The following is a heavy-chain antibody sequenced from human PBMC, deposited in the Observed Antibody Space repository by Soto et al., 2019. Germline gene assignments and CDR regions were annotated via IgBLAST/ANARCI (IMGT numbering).Heavy chain of an antibody. CDR1: GGSISSGSYY. D-gene: IGHD3-22*01. CDR3: ARSDSSGKTRYYFDH. CDR2: IFSTEST. V-gene: IGHV4-31*03. Sequence: SETLSLTCTVSGGSISSGSYYWSWIRQHPGKGLEWIGYIFSTESTTSTPSLKSRFSIFVDLFASQFSLKLSSVTVADTAVYYCARSDSSGKTRYYFDHWGQGTLVTVPS. J-gene: IGHJ4*02.